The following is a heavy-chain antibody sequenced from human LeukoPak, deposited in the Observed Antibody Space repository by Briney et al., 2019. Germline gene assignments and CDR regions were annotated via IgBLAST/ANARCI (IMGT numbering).Heavy chain of an antibody. V-gene: IGHV1-69*04. CDR3: ARRKQWLDPYFDY. D-gene: IGHD6-19*01. CDR2: IIPIFGIA. Sequence: SVKVSCKASGGTFSSYAISWVRQAPGPGLEWMGRIIPIFGIANYAQKFQGRVTITADKSTSTAYMELSSLRSEDTAVYYCARRKQWLDPYFDYWGQGTLVTVSS. J-gene: IGHJ4*02. CDR1: GGTFSSYA.